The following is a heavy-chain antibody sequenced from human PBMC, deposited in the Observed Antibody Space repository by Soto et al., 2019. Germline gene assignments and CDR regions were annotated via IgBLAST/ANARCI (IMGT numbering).Heavy chain of an antibody. V-gene: IGHV1-46*01. CDR1: GYTFASYY. Sequence: GASVKVSCKASGYTFASYYMHWVRQAPGQGLEWMGIINPSGGSTSYAQKFQGRVTMTRDTSTSTVYMELSSLRSEDTAVYYCARTRGVRGVIINQYYYYGMDVWGQGTTVTVS. CDR2: INPSGGST. D-gene: IGHD3-10*01. J-gene: IGHJ6*02. CDR3: ARTRGVRGVIINQYYYYGMDV.